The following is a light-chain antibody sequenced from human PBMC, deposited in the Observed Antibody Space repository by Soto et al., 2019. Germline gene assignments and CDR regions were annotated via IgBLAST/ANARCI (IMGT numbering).Light chain of an antibody. Sequence: DIQMTQSPTSLSASVGDRVTITCRASQNIRNFVAWYQQKTGKAPKLLIYAASTLQSGVPSRFSGSGSGTYFTLTINSLQPEDVATYSCQKYSSVPVFGPGTKVEIK. CDR2: AAS. CDR1: QNIRNF. CDR3: QKYSSVPV. V-gene: IGKV1-27*01. J-gene: IGKJ3*01.